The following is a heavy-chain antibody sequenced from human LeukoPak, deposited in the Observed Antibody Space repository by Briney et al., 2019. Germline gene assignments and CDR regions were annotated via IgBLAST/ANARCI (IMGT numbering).Heavy chain of an antibody. V-gene: IGHV3-23*01. CDR2: ISGSGSNT. J-gene: IGHJ4*02. D-gene: IGHD3-10*01. CDR1: GNYG. Sequence: GGSLRLSCAASGNYGMNWVCQAPGKGLEWVSAISGSGSNTYYADSVKGRFTISRDNSKNTVYLQMNSLRAEDTAVYYCAKNRPAVRGDDRPWGQGSLVTVSS. CDR3: AKNRPAVRGDDRP.